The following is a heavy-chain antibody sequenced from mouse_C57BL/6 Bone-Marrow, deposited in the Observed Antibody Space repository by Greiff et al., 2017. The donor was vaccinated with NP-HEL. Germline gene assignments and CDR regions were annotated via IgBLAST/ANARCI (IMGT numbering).Heavy chain of an antibody. V-gene: IGHV1-18*01. D-gene: IGHD1-1*01. CDR2: INPNNGGT. CDR1: GYTFTDYN. CDR3: ARVPLDYGWFAY. Sequence: EVKLMESGPELVKPGASVKIPCKASGYTFTDYNMDWVKQSHGKSLEWIGDINPNNGGTIYNQKFKGKATLTVDKSSSTAYMELRSLTSEDTAVYYCARVPLDYGWFAYWGQGTLVTVSA. J-gene: IGHJ3*01.